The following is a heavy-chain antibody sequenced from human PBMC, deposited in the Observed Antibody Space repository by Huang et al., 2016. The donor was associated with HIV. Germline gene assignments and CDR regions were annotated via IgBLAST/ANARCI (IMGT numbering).Heavy chain of an antibody. CDR1: GFPFSDYS. Sequence: EVQLVESGGGLVKPGGSLRLSCVTSGFPFSDYSMNWVRQAPGKGLDWVSSISSSSSYIYYGDSLKGRFTISRDNAKSSLYLVISALRAEDTAVYYCARDTKEMDLSPYGLDVWGQGTTVTVS. CDR2: ISSSSSYI. CDR3: ARDTKEMDLSPYGLDV. D-gene: IGHD2-8*01. V-gene: IGHV3-21*02. J-gene: IGHJ6*02.